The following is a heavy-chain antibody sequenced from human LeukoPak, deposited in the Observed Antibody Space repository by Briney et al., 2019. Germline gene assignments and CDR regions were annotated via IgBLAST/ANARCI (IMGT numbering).Heavy chain of an antibody. J-gene: IGHJ6*04. CDR3: SRVAAAGTLSGRMDV. V-gene: IGHV1-69*13. CDR2: IIPIFGTA. Sequence: ASVKVSCTASGGTFSSYAISWVRQAPGQGLEWMGGIIPIFGTANYAQKFQGRVTITADESTSTAYIELSSLRSEDTAVYYCSRVAAAGTLSGRMDVWGKGTTVTVSS. CDR1: GGTFSSYA. D-gene: IGHD6-13*01.